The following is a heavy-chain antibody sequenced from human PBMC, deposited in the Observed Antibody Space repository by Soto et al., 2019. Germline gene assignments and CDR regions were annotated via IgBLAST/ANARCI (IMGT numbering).Heavy chain of an antibody. V-gene: IGHV3-11*04. CDR1: GFTFSDYY. D-gene: IGHD4-17*01. Sequence: GGSLRLSCAASGFTFSDYYMSWIRQAPGKGLEWVSYISSRSSTIFYADSVKGRFTISRDNVKNSLYLQMNSLRAEDTAVYYCAKDRYGDYGGIDYWGQGTMVTVSS. CDR2: ISSRSSTI. J-gene: IGHJ4*02. CDR3: AKDRYGDYGGIDY.